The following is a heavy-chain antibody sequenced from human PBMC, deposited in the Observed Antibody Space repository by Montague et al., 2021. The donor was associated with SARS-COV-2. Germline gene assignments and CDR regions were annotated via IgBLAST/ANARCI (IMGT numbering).Heavy chain of an antibody. CDR3: ARDTFYYGSETNYVDTFDM. J-gene: IGHJ3*02. Sequence: SETLSLTCTVSDGSITTNFWSWVRQPPGKGLEWVGYAYYTGRSNSSPSLQSRVFISVDTSKNQVSLKLHSVTAADTAIYYCARDTFYYGSETNYVDTFDMWGRGTMVTVSS. CDR1: DGSITTNF. D-gene: IGHD3-10*01. CDR2: AYYTGRS. V-gene: IGHV4-59*01.